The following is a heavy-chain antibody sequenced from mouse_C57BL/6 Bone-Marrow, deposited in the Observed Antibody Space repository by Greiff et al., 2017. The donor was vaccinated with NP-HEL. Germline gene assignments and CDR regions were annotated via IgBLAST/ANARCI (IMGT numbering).Heavy chain of an antibody. J-gene: IGHJ4*01. V-gene: IGHV14-2*01. CDR1: GFNIKDYY. CDR3: ASWDYGSSPYYYAMDY. D-gene: IGHD1-1*01. Sequence: EVKLQESGAELVKPGASVKLSCTASGFNIKDYYMHWVKQRTEQGLEWIGRIDPEDGETKYAPKFQGKATITADTSSNTAYLQLSSLTSEDTAVYYCASWDYGSSPYYYAMDYWGQGTSVTVSS. CDR2: IDPEDGET.